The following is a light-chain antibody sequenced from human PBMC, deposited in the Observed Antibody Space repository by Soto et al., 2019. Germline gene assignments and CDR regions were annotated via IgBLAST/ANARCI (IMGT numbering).Light chain of an antibody. CDR3: QQYDNHPPLT. Sequence: DIQMTQSPSSLSASVGDRVTITCQASQDISNYLNWYQQKPGKAPKLLIYDASNLETGVPSRFIGSGSGTDFTFTISSQKPEDIATYYCQQYDNHPPLTFGGGTKVEIK. V-gene: IGKV1-33*01. CDR1: QDISNY. CDR2: DAS. J-gene: IGKJ4*01.